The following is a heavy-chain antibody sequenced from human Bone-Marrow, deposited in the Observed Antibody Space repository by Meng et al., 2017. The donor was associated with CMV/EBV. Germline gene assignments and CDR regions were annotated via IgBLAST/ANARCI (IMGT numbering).Heavy chain of an antibody. V-gene: IGHV3-7*01. CDR1: GFTFSSYW. CDR3: ARRLHYFDY. D-gene: IGHD4-11*01. J-gene: IGHJ4*02. Sequence: GGSLRLSCAASGFTFSSYWMSWVRQALGKGLEWVANIKQDGSNKYYADSVKGRFTISRDNSKNTLYLQMNSLRAEDTAVYYCARRLHYFDYWGQGTLVTVSS. CDR2: IKQDGSNK.